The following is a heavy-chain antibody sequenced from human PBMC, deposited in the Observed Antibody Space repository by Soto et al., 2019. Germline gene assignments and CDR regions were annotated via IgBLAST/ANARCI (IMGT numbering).Heavy chain of an antibody. D-gene: IGHD3-3*01. CDR3: ARGRLAYDFWSGLTNWFDP. CDR1: GYTFTSYD. CDR2: MNPNSGNT. J-gene: IGHJ5*02. V-gene: IGHV1-8*01. Sequence: ASVKVSCKASGYTFTSYDINWVRQATGQGLEWMGWMNPNSGNTGYAQKFQGRVTMTRSTSISTAYMELSSLRSEDTAVYYCARGRLAYDFWSGLTNWFDPWGQGTLVTVSS.